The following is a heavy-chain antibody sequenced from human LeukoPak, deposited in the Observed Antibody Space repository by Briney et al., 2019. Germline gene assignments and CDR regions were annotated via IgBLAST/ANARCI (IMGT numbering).Heavy chain of an antibody. J-gene: IGHJ4*02. CDR2: ISAYNGNT. D-gene: IGHD5-12*01. V-gene: IGHV1-18*01. CDR3: ARSSGYAAPYDY. Sequence: AAVKVSCKASGYPFTSYGISWVRHAPGQGLEWMGRISAYNGNTNYAKNRQGRVTMTTDTSTSTAYMELRSLRSDDTAVYYCARSSGYAAPYDYWGQGTLVTVSS. CDR1: GYPFTSYG.